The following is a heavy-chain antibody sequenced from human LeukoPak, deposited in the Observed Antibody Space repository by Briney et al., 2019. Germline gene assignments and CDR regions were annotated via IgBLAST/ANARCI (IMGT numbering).Heavy chain of an antibody. CDR2: INPNRGGT. V-gene: IGHV1-2*06. CDR1: GYTFTAYY. CDR3: ARDQGFYGSGASPWLDP. D-gene: IGHD3-10*01. Sequence: ASVKVSCTASGYTFTAYYMHWVRQAPGQGLEWMGRINPNRGGTNYAQKFQGRVTLTRDTSISTAYMELSRLRSDDTAVYYGARDQGFYGSGASPWLDPWGQGTLVTVSS. J-gene: IGHJ5*02.